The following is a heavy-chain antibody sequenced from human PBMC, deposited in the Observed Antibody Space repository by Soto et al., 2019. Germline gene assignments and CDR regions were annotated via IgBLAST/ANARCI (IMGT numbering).Heavy chain of an antibody. CDR2: IKQDGSEK. D-gene: IGHD3-3*01. CDR1: GFTFRSYW. CDR3: ARVRFRTSHYYFDY. Sequence: ESGGGLVQPGGSLRLSCAASGFTFRSYWMSWVRQAPGKGLEWVANIKQDGSEKYYVDSVKGRFTISRDNAKNSLYLQMNSLRAEDTAVYYCARVRFRTSHYYFDYWGQGTLVTVSS. V-gene: IGHV3-7*05. J-gene: IGHJ4*02.